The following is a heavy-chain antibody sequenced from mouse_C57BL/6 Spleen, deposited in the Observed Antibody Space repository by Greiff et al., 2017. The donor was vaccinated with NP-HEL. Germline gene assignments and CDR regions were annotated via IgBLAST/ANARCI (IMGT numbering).Heavy chain of an antibody. CDR1: GYTFTSYG. J-gene: IGHJ2*01. V-gene: IGHV1-81*01. Sequence: VQLQQSGAELARPGASVKLSCKASGYTFTSYGISWVKQRTGQGLEWIGEIYPRSGNTYYNEKFKGKATLTADKSSITAYMELRSLSSENSAVYSCATSATSVVADFDYWGQGTTLTVSS. CDR3: ATSATSVVADFDY. CDR2: IYPRSGNT. D-gene: IGHD1-1*01.